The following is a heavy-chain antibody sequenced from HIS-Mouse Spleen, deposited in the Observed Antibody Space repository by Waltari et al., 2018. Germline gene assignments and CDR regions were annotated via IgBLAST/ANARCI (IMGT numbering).Heavy chain of an antibody. J-gene: IGHJ5*02. CDR1: GGSISSSSYY. V-gene: IGHV4-39*07. D-gene: IGHD3-3*01. CDR3: ARGGRGSGYPIGDNWFDP. CDR2: IYYSGST. Sequence: QLQLQESGPGLVKPSETLSLTCTVSGGSISSSSYYWGWIRQPPGKGLEWIGSIYYSGSTYYNPSLKSRVTISVDTSKNQFSLKLSSVTAADTAVYYCARGGRGSGYPIGDNWFDPWGQGTLVTVSS.